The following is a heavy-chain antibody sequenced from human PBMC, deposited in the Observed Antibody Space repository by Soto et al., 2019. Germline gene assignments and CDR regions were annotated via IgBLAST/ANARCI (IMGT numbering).Heavy chain of an antibody. Sequence: PSETLSLTCSVSGYSIRSGYYWGWVRQAPGKGLEWLGSVYHNGIMFHNPSFQSRVTISVDTSKNQFPLNLRSVTAADTAVYYCAALWFGELAFNYWGHGILVTVSS. D-gene: IGHD3-10*01. CDR1: GYSIRSGYY. J-gene: IGHJ4*01. V-gene: IGHV4-38-2*02. CDR2: VYHNGIM. CDR3: AALWFGELAFNY.